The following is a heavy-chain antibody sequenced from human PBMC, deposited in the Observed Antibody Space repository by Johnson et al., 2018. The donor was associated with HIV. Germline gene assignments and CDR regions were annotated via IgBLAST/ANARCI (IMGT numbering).Heavy chain of an antibody. CDR1: GFTVSSNY. Sequence: VQLVESGGGLIQPGGSLRLSCAASGFTVSSNYMSWVRQAPGKGLEWVSVIYSGGSTYYADFVTGRFTISRDNSKNTLYLQMNSLRAEDTAVYYCARGRLAGNDAFDIWGQGTMVTVSS. CDR3: ARGRLAGNDAFDI. CDR2: IYSGGST. D-gene: IGHD6-13*01. V-gene: IGHV3-53*01. J-gene: IGHJ3*02.